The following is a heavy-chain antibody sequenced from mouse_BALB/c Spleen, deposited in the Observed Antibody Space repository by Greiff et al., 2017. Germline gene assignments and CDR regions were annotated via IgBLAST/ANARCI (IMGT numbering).Heavy chain of an antibody. CDR3: ARVYYDYPRWYFEV. CDR1: GYTFTSYW. J-gene: IGHJ1*01. Sequence: VQLQQSGAELARPGASVKLSCKASGYTFTSYWMQWVKQRPGQGLEWIGAIYPGDGDTRYTQKFKGKATLTADKSSSTAYMQLSSLASEDSAVYYCARVYYDYPRWYFEVWGAGTTVTVSS. CDR2: IYPGDGDT. V-gene: IGHV1-87*01. D-gene: IGHD2-4*01.